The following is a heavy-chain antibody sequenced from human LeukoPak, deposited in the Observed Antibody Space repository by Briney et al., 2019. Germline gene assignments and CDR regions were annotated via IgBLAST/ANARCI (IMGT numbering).Heavy chain of an antibody. CDR3: ARDGTTTDDY. CDR1: GYTFSNFG. J-gene: IGHJ4*02. Sequence: VASVKVSCKASGYTFSNFGSNWVRQAPGQGLEWMGWISGNNDHANYGQKFQGRFTMTTGSSTSTAYMELRNLRSADTAVYYCARDGTTTDDYWGQGTLVTVSS. D-gene: IGHD1-26*01. CDR2: ISGNNDHA. V-gene: IGHV1-18*01.